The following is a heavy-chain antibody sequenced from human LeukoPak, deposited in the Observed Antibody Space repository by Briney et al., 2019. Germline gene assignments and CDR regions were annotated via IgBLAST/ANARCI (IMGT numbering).Heavy chain of an antibody. CDR2: ISAYNGNT. Sequence: ASVKVSCKASGGTFSSYAISWVRQAPGQGLEWMGWISAYNGNTNYAQKLQGGVTMTTDTSTSTAYMELRSLRSDDTAVYYCARVHPYWQAGVYYYGMDVWGQGTTVNVSS. J-gene: IGHJ6*02. V-gene: IGHV1-18*01. CDR3: ARVHPYWQAGVYYYGMDV. D-gene: IGHD2-15*01. CDR1: GGTFSSYA.